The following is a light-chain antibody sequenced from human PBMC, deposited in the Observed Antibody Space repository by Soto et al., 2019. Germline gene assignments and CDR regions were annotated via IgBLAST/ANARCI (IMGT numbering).Light chain of an antibody. Sequence: QSALTQPASVSGSPGQSITISCTGTSSDIGAYNFVSWYQQHPGKAPKLMLYDVNIRPSGVSNRFSGSKSGNTASLTISGVQAEDEDDYYCTSWTTSATMIFGGGTKLTVL. CDR3: TSWTTSATMI. CDR1: SSDIGAYNF. J-gene: IGLJ2*01. CDR2: DVN. V-gene: IGLV2-14*03.